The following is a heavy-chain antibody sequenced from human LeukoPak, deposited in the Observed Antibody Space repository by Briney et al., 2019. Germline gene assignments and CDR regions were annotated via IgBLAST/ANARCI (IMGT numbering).Heavy chain of an antibody. D-gene: IGHD3-16*01. V-gene: IGHV4-59*08. CDR2: IYYSGST. Sequence: SETLSLTCTVFGGSIRSYYWSWIRQPPGKGLEWIGYIYYSGSTNYNPSLKSRVTISVDTSKNQFSLKLSSVTAADTAVYYCASVGYDAFDIWGQGTMVTVSS. CDR3: ASVGYDAFDI. CDR1: GGSIRSYY. J-gene: IGHJ3*02.